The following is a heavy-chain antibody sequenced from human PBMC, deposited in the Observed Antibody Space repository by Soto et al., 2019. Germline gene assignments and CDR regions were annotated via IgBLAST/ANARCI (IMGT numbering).Heavy chain of an antibody. CDR2: IYHSGST. Sequence: SETLSLTCAVSGGSISSSNWWSWGRQPPGKGLEWIGEIYHSGSTNYNPSLKSRVTISVDKSKNQFSLKLSSVTAADTAVYYCARGEEAVAGDDAFDIWGQGTMVPVSS. CDR1: GGSISSSNW. J-gene: IGHJ3*02. CDR3: ARGEEAVAGDDAFDI. D-gene: IGHD6-19*01. V-gene: IGHV4-4*02.